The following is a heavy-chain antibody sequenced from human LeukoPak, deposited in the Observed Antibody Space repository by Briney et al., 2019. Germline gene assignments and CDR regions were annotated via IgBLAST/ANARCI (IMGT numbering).Heavy chain of an antibody. Sequence: GGSLRLSCAASGFTFSDYYMSWIRQAPGKGLEWVPYISSSGSTIYYADSVKGRFTISRDNAKNSLYLQMNSLRAEDTAVYYCARDLKSIAAHDWGQGTLVTVSS. D-gene: IGHD6-6*01. J-gene: IGHJ4*02. V-gene: IGHV3-11*01. CDR1: GFTFSDYY. CDR3: ARDLKSIAAHD. CDR2: ISSSGSTI.